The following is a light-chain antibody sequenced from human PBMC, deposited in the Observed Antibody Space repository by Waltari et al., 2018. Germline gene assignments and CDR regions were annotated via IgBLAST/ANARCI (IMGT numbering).Light chain of an antibody. J-gene: IGKJ1*01. V-gene: IGKV1-16*02. Sequence: DIQMTQSPSSLSASVGDRVTLTCRASQDTSIYLAWVQQKPGKAPKSLIYGASSLQSGVPSNFSGSGSGTDFTLTISSLQPEDFATYYCQQYDSFPRTFGQGTKVEIK. CDR3: QQYDSFPRT. CDR1: QDTSIY. CDR2: GAS.